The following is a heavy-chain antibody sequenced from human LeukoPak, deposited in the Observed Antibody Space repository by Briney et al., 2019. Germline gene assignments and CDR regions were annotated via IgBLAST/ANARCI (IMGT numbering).Heavy chain of an antibody. V-gene: IGHV1-8*01. CDR2: MNPNSGNT. D-gene: IGHD6-13*01. Sequence: ASVKVSCKASGYTFTSYDINWVRQATGQGLEWMGWMNPNSGNTGYAQKFQGRVTITRNTSISTAYMELSSLRSEDTAVYYCARASLGSSWYVGFYYYYYMDVWGKGTTVTVSS. J-gene: IGHJ6*03. CDR3: ARASLGSSWYVGFYYYYYMDV. CDR1: GYTFTSYD.